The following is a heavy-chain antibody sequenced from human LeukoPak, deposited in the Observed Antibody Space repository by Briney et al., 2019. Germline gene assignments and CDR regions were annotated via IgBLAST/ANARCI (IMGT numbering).Heavy chain of an antibody. CDR2: ISYDGSNK. Sequence: PGGSLRLSCAASGFTFSSYGMHWVRQAPGKGLEWVAVISYDGSNKYYADSVKGRFTISRDNSKNTLHLQMNSLRAEDTAVYYCAKDRAMIGEGFFDYWGQGTLVTVSS. CDR1: GFTFSSYG. D-gene: IGHD3-22*01. CDR3: AKDRAMIGEGFFDY. V-gene: IGHV3-30*18. J-gene: IGHJ4*02.